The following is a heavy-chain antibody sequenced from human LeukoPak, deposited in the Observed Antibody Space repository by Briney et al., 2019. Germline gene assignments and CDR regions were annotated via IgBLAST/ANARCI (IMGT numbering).Heavy chain of an antibody. CDR3: ARTVASGDGYKVGYFDY. V-gene: IGHV3-53*01. Sequence: GGSLRLSCAASGLTVSSNYMSWVRQAPGKGLEWVSLIYSSGSTYYADSVKGRFTISRDNSKNTLSLQMNSLRAEDTAVYYCARTVASGDGYKVGYFDYWGQGTLVTVSS. CDR2: IYSSGST. J-gene: IGHJ4*02. CDR1: GLTVSSNY. D-gene: IGHD5-24*01.